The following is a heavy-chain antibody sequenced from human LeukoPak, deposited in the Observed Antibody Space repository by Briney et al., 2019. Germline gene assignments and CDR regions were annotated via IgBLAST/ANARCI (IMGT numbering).Heavy chain of an antibody. J-gene: IGHJ4*02. CDR1: GGSFSGYY. Sequence: PSETLSLTCAVYGGSFSGYYWSWIRQPPGKGLEWIGEINHSGSTNYNPSLKSRVTISVDTSKNQFSLKLSSVTAADTAVYYCVRDKPMIRGVITDYWGQGTLVTVSS. D-gene: IGHD3-10*01. CDR3: VRDKPMIRGVITDY. V-gene: IGHV4-34*01. CDR2: INHSGST.